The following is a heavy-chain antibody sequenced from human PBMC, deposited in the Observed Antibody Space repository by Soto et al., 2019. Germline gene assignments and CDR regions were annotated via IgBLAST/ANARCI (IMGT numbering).Heavy chain of an antibody. CDR3: AKGGLYITSTWYEGY. D-gene: IGHD6-13*01. Sequence: GGPLRLTGSASGFTFSNHAMTWVRQAPGKGLGWVSSISGGGGDASNADSVKGRFTISRDNSKDTLYLEMNSLRAEDTAVYYCAKGGLYITSTWYEGYWGQGTLVIVSS. V-gene: IGHV3-23*01. CDR1: GFTFSNHA. CDR2: ISGGGGDA. J-gene: IGHJ4*02.